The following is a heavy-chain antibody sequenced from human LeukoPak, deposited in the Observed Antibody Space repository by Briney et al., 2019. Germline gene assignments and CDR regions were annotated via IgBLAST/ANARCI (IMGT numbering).Heavy chain of an antibody. CDR1: GFTFSSYW. V-gene: IGHV3-74*01. J-gene: IGHJ6*03. Sequence: GGSLRLSCAASGFTFSSYWMHWVRQAPGKGLVWVSRINSDGSSTSYADSVKGRFTISRDNAKNTLYLQMNSLRAEDTAVYYCARDHRGSGSRYYYYYMDVWGKGTTVTISS. CDR3: ARDHRGSGSRYYYYYMDV. CDR2: INSDGSST. D-gene: IGHD3-10*01.